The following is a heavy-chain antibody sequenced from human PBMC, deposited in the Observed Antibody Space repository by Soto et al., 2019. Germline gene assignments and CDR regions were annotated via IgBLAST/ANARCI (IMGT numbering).Heavy chain of an antibody. J-gene: IGHJ4*02. V-gene: IGHV1-69*01. CDR2: IIPIFGTA. Sequence: QVQLVQSGAEVKKPGSSVKVSCKASGGTFSSYAISWVRQAPGQGLEWMGGIIPIFGTANYAQKFQGRVTITTDESTSTAYMELSSLRSEDTAVYYCAREEASRDGYNSAHYWGQGTLVTVSS. CDR1: GGTFSSYA. D-gene: IGHD5-12*01. CDR3: AREEASRDGYNSAHY.